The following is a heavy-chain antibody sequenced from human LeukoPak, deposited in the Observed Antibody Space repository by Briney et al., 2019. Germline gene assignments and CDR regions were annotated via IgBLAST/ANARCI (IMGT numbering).Heavy chain of an antibody. J-gene: IGHJ4*02. CDR1: RFTFSSYA. Sequence: PGGSLRLSCAASRFTFSSYAMSWVRQAPGKGLEWVSSMSSSSGLIYYGDSVKGRFTVSRDNAKRSLYLQMNSLRADDTAVYYCAREFDGSASGAGYWGQGTLVTVSS. V-gene: IGHV3-21*01. CDR3: AREFDGSASGAGY. D-gene: IGHD1-26*01. CDR2: MSSSSGLI.